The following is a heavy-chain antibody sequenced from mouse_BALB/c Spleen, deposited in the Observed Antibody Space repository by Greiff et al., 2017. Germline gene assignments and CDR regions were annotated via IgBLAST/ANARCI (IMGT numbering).Heavy chain of an antibody. D-gene: IGHD2-4*01. CDR3: NGDYDDSRSMDY. V-gene: IGHV14-4*02. CDR2: IDPENGDT. Sequence: EVQLQESGAELVRSGASVKLSCTASGFNIKDYYMHWVKQRPEQGLEWIGWIDPENGDTEYAPKFQGKATMTADTSSNTAYLQLSSLTSEDTAVYYCNGDYDDSRSMDYWGQGTSVTVSS. CDR1: GFNIKDYY. J-gene: IGHJ4*01.